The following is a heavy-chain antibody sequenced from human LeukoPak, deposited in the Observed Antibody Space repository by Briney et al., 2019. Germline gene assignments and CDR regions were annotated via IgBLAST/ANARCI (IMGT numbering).Heavy chain of an antibody. CDR3: ARGGPSYYYDSSGYYYLDY. CDR2: INAGNGNT. D-gene: IGHD3-22*01. V-gene: IGHV1-3*01. J-gene: IGHJ4*02. Sequence: ASVKVSCKASGYTFTSYAMRWVRQAPGQRLEWMGWINAGNGNTKYSQKFQGRVTITRDTSASTAYMELSSLRSEDTAVYYCARGGPSYYYDSSGYYYLDYWGQGTLVTVSS. CDR1: GYTFTSYA.